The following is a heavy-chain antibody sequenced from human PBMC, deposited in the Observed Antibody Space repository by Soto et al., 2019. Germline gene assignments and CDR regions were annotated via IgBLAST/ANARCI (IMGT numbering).Heavy chain of an antibody. D-gene: IGHD3-10*01. V-gene: IGHV4-59*01. CDR3: ARVTGHTMALAL. CDR1: GGSISSYY. J-gene: IGHJ4*02. CDR2: IYYSGST. Sequence: SETLSLTCTVSGGSISSYYWSWIRQPPGKGLEWIGYIYYSGSTNYNPSLKSRVTLSVDTSKNQFSLKLNSVTAADTAVYYCARVTGHTMALALWGKGTLVTVSS.